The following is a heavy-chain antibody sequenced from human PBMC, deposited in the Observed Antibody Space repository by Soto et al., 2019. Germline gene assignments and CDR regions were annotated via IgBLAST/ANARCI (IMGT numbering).Heavy chain of an antibody. D-gene: IGHD2-21*01. J-gene: IGHJ6*02. Sequence: QVHLQESGPGLAQPSETLSLTCTVSGDSMSRYYWNWIRQSAGKGLGWFGRIYVRGSTKFNPSFEGRVSMSVDTSKSECSLKVHSVTAADTAIYYCAGIGEDIYYGMDVWGQGTTVTVS. CDR2: IYVRGST. V-gene: IGHV4-4*07. CDR3: AGIGEDIYYGMDV. CDR1: GDSMSRYY.